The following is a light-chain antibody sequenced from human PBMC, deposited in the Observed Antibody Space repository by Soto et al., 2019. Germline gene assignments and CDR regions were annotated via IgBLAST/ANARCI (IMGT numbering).Light chain of an antibody. Sequence: QSVLTQPPSVSGAPGQRVTISCTGSSSNIGAGHVVHWYQQLPGTAHKLLIYGNSNRPSGVPDRFSGSKSGTSASLAITGLQAEDEADYYCQSYDSSLSGSEVFGTGTKVTVL. V-gene: IGLV1-40*01. CDR3: QSYDSSLSGSEV. CDR1: SSNIGAGHV. CDR2: GNS. J-gene: IGLJ1*01.